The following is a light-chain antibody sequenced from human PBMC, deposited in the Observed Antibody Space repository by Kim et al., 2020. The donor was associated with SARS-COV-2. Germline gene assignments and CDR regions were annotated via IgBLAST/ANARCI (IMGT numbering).Light chain of an antibody. Sequence: SCELTQPPSVSVAPGKTARITCGGNNIGSKSVHWYQQKPGQAPVLVIYYDSDRPSGIPERFSGSNSGNTATLTISRVEAGDEADYYCQVWDSSSDHPVFGGGTQLTVL. J-gene: IGLJ3*02. CDR1: NIGSKS. CDR3: QVWDSSSDHPV. CDR2: YDS. V-gene: IGLV3-21*04.